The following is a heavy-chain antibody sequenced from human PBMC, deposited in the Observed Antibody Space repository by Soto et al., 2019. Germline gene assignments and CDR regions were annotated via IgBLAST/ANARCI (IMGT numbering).Heavy chain of an antibody. Sequence: PGESLKISCKGSGYSFTSYWIGWVRQMPGKGLEWMGIIYPGDSDTRYSPSFQGQVTISADKSISTAYLQWSSLKASDTAMYYCARSYGSGIYYNETLQVDYGGREPLVPVPS. CDR3: ARSYGSGIYYNETLQVDY. D-gene: IGHD3-10*01. V-gene: IGHV5-51*01. J-gene: IGHJ4*02. CDR1: GYSFTSYW. CDR2: IYPGDSDT.